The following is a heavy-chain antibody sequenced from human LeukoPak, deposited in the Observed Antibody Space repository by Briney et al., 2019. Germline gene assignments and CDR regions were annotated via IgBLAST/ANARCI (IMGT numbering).Heavy chain of an antibody. D-gene: IGHD6-19*01. J-gene: IGHJ4*02. CDR3: ARHQGLQWLVFYY. CDR1: GGSISSYY. Sequence: SQTLSLTCTVSGGSISSYYWGWIRQPPGKGLEWIGYIYYSGSTNYNPSLKSRVTISVDTSKNQFSLKLSAVTAADTAVYYCARHQGLQWLVFYYWGQVALVTVSS. V-gene: IGHV4-59*08. CDR2: IYYSGST.